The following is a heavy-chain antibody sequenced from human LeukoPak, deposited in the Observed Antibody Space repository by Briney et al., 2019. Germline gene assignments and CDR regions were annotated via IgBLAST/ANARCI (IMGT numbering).Heavy chain of an antibody. D-gene: IGHD4-17*01. Sequence: VSVKVSFKVSGYTLTELSMHWVRQAPGKGLEWMGGFDPEDGETIYAQKFQGRVTMTEDTSTDTAYMELSSLRSEDTAVYYCATDLSYGARWFDPWGQGTLVTVSS. CDR1: GYTLTELS. J-gene: IGHJ5*02. CDR3: ATDLSYGARWFDP. CDR2: FDPEDGET. V-gene: IGHV1-24*01.